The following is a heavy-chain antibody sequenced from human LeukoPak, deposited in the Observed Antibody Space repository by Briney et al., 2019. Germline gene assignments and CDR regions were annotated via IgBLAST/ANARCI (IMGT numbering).Heavy chain of an antibody. Sequence: PSETLSLTCAVSGGSFSGYYWSWIRQPPGKGLEWIGEINHSGSTNYNPSLKSRVTISVDTSKNQFSLKLSSVTAADTAVYYCARAVSGLVIRSPFGYWGQGTLVTVSS. D-gene: IGHD3-22*01. J-gene: IGHJ4*02. CDR2: INHSGST. V-gene: IGHV4-34*01. CDR1: GGSFSGYY. CDR3: ARAVSGLVIRSPFGY.